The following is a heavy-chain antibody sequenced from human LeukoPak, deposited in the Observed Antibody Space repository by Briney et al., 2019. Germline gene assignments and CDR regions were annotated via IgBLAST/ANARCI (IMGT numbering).Heavy chain of an antibody. J-gene: IGHJ6*03. CDR2: ISSSSSYI. Sequence: GGSLRLSCAASGFTFSSYSMNWVRQAPGKGLEWVSSISSSSSYIYYADSVKGRFTISRDNAKNSLYLQMNSLRAEDTVVYYCARDLGTGTMDVWGKGTTVTVSS. CDR3: ARDLGTGTMDV. CDR1: GFTFSSYS. V-gene: IGHV3-21*01. D-gene: IGHD1-1*01.